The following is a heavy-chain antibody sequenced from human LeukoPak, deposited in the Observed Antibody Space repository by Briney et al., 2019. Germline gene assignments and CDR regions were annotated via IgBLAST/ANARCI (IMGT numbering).Heavy chain of an antibody. CDR2: ISGSGGST. V-gene: IGHV3-23*01. Sequence: PGGSLRLSCAASGFTFSSYAMSWVRQAPGKGLEWVSAISGSGGSTYYADSVKGRFTISRDNAKNSLYLQMNSLRAEDTAVYYCARVIGYYYGMDVWGQGTTVTVSS. CDR1: GFTFSSYA. J-gene: IGHJ6*02. D-gene: IGHD3-16*02. CDR3: ARVIGYYYGMDV.